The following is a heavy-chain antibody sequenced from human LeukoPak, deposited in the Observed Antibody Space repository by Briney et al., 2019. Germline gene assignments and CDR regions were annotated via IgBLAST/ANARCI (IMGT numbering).Heavy chain of an antibody. J-gene: IGHJ3*02. CDR2: INPNSGGT. D-gene: IGHD3-22*01. CDR1: GYTFTGYY. V-gene: IGHV1-2*06. Sequence: GASVKVSCKASGYTFTGYYMHWVRQAPGQGLEWMGRINPNSGGTNYAQKFQGRVTMTRVTSISTAYMELSRLRSDDTAVYYCARDPLYYYDSSGNDAFDIWGQGTMVTVSS. CDR3: ARDPLYYYDSSGNDAFDI.